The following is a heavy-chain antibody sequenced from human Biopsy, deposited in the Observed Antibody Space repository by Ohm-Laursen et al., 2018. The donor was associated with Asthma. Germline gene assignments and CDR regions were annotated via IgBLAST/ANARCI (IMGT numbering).Heavy chain of an antibody. CDR3: ARGYSGSDRIVYYYSGLEV. V-gene: IGHV1-69*13. D-gene: IGHD5-12*01. CDR1: GYTFTGYY. CDR2: LIPVLGTP. J-gene: IGHJ6*02. Sequence: ASVKVSCKASGYTFTGYYMHWVRQAPGQGLEWMGGLIPVLGTPDHAQMFEGRATITADESTSTAYMELSSLSSEDTAVYYCARGYSGSDRIVYYYSGLEVWGQGTTVTVSS.